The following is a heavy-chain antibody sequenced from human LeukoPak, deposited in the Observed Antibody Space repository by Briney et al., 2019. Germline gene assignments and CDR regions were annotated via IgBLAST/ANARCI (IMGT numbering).Heavy chain of an antibody. J-gene: IGHJ4*02. CDR3: ARVSTPLMRLDY. CDR2: IKQDGSEK. Sequence: GGSLRLSCAAFGFTLSSYWMGWVRQAPGKGLEWVANIKQDGSEKYYVDSVKGRFTISRDNAKNSLYLQMNGLRAEDTAVYHCARVSTPLMRLDYWGQGTLVTVSS. CDR1: GFTLSSYW. V-gene: IGHV3-7*01. D-gene: IGHD4-4*01.